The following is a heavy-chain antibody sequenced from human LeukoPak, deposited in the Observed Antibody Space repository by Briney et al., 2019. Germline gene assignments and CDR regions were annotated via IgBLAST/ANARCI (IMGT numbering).Heavy chain of an antibody. V-gene: IGHV1-2*02. Sequence: ASVKVSCKASGYTFYDYYIHWVRRAPGQGLEWMGWIDPNSGVRNYAQKFQGRVTMTRDTSTSTAYMDLSSLTFDDMAVYYCARGGCSGGSCYSSWFDPWGQGTLVTVSS. CDR3: ARGGCSGGSCYSSWFDP. CDR1: GYTFYDYY. CDR2: IDPNSGVR. D-gene: IGHD2-15*01. J-gene: IGHJ5*02.